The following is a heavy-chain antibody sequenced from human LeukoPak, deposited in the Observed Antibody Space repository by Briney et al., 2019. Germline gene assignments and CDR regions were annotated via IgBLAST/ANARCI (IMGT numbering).Heavy chain of an antibody. V-gene: IGHV3-64*01. CDR1: GFTFSNYA. Sequence: GGSLRLSCAASGFTFSNYAMHWVRQAPGKGLEYVSAISSNGAGTYYASSVKDRFTISRDNSKNTLYLQMGSLRAEDMAVYYCARGIVVVPAASYYFDYWGQGTLVTVSS. CDR2: ISSNGAGT. D-gene: IGHD2-2*01. CDR3: ARGIVVVPAASYYFDY. J-gene: IGHJ4*02.